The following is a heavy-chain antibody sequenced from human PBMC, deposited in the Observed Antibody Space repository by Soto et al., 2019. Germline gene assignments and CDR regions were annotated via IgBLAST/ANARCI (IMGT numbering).Heavy chain of an antibody. Sequence: GGSLRLSCAASGFTFSDYYMSGIRQAPGKGLEWVSYISSSGSTIYYADSVKGRFTISRDNAKNSLYLQMNSLRAEDTAVYYCARESAEYQPAGLDAFDIWGQGTMVTVS. D-gene: IGHD2-2*01. J-gene: IGHJ3*02. CDR3: ARESAEYQPAGLDAFDI. V-gene: IGHV3-11*01. CDR1: GFTFSDYY. CDR2: ISSSGSTI.